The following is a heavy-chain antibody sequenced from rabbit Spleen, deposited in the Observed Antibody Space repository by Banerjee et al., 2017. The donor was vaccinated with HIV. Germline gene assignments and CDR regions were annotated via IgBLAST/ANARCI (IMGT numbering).Heavy chain of an antibody. Sequence: EESGGDLVKPEGSLTLTCTASGFTLSSNDWICWVRQAPGKGLEWIACIHIGSSDKIWYASWAKGRFTISKTSSTTVTLQMTSLTAADTATYFCARDLDGESGGYKTYYFDLWGQGTLVTVS. D-gene: IGHD1-1*01. J-gene: IGHJ4*01. CDR1: GFTLSSNDW. V-gene: IGHV1S45*01. CDR2: IHIGSSDKI. CDR3: ARDLDGESGGYKTYYFDL.